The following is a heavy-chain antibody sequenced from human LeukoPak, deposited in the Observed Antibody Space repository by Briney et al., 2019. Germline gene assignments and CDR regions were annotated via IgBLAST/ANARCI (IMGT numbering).Heavy chain of an antibody. CDR1: GFTFGSYA. Sequence: PGGSLRLSCAASGFTFGSYAMHWVRQAPGKGLEWVAVISYDGSNKYYADSVKGRFTISRDNSKNTLYLQMNSLRAEDTAVYYCARGTHILTGEAFDYWGQGTLVTVSS. J-gene: IGHJ4*02. V-gene: IGHV3-30-3*01. CDR2: ISYDGSNK. CDR3: ARGTHILTGEAFDY. D-gene: IGHD7-27*01.